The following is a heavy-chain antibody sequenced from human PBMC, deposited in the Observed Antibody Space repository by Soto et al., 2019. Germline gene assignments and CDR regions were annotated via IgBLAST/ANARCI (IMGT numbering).Heavy chain of an antibody. Sequence: GGSLRLSCAASGFTFSSYAMHWVRQAPGKGLEWVAVISYDGSNKYYADSVKGRFTISRDNSKNTLYLQMNSLRAEDTAVYYCAREDVVVPAAVPLDYYYGMDVWGQGTTVTV. CDR2: ISYDGSNK. J-gene: IGHJ6*02. CDR3: AREDVVVPAAVPLDYYYGMDV. V-gene: IGHV3-30-3*01. D-gene: IGHD2-2*01. CDR1: GFTFSSYA.